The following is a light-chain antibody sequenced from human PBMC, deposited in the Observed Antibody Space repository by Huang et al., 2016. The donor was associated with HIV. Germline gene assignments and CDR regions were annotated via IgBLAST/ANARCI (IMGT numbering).Light chain of an antibody. V-gene: IGKV3-20*01. CDR1: QRVRSSS. Sequence: EIVLTQSPGTLSLSPGERATLSCRASQRVRSSSLAWYQQKPGQSPRLLLFGASNRATAIPDRFSGSGSATDFTLTISRLEPEDFAVYYCQQYGSSPLTFGGGTKVEIK. CDR3: QQYGSSPLT. CDR2: GAS. J-gene: IGKJ4*01.